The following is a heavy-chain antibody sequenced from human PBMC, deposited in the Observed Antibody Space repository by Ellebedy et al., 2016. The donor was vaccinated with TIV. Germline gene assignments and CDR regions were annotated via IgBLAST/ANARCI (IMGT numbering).Heavy chain of an antibody. V-gene: IGHV1-69*04. CDR2: IIPILGIA. CDR1: VGTFSSYA. D-gene: IGHD2-21*02. J-gene: IGHJ3*02. CDR3: ARDSHIVVVTAIRHDAFDI. Sequence: AASVKVSCKASVGTFSSYAISWVRQAPGQGLEWMGRIIPILGIANYAQNFQGRVTITADKSTSTAYMELSSLRSEDTAVYYCARDSHIVVVTAIRHDAFDIWGQGTMVTVSS.